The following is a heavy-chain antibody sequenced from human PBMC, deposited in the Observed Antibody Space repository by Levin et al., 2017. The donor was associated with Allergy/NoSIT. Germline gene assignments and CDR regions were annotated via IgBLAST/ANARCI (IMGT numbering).Heavy chain of an antibody. Sequence: GESLKISCTSSRIIFANYAMNWVRQAPVKGLEWVSGISGSGRATYYADSVKGRFTISRDTSQNTVFLEMTTLRAEDSALYYCVESKMDFAGATECFDYWGQGTLVNISS. CDR1: RIIFANYA. CDR3: VESKMDFAGATECFDY. V-gene: IGHV3-23*01. CDR2: ISGSGRAT. J-gene: IGHJ4*02. D-gene: IGHD1-26*01.